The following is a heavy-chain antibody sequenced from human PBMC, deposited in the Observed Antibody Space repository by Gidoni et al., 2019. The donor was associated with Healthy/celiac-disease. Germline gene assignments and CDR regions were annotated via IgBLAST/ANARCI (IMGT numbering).Heavy chain of an antibody. CDR2: IYPGDSDT. J-gene: IGHJ3*02. D-gene: IGHD2-15*01. Sequence: VQLVQSGAEVKKPGESLKISCKGSGYSFTSYWIGWVRQMPGKGLEWMGIIYPGDSDTRYSPSFQGQVTISADKSISTAYLQWSSLKASDTAMYYCARIHCSGGSCYANDAFDIWGQGTMVTVSS. CDR3: ARIHCSGGSCYANDAFDI. CDR1: GYSFTSYW. V-gene: IGHV5-51*01.